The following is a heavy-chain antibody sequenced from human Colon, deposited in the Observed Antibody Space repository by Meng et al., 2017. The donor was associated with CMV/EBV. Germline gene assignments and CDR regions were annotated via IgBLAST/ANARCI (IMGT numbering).Heavy chain of an antibody. Sequence: GESLKISCAASGFIFSSYWMHWIRQSPEKGLVWVARIKSDGSMTGYADSVQGRFTISRDNAKNTLFLQMTSLRAEDTAVYYCVRGPKYHLDSSEYAESWGQGTVVTVSS. CDR2: IKSDGSMT. V-gene: IGHV3-74*01. CDR3: VRGPKYHLDSSEYAES. CDR1: GFIFSSYW. D-gene: IGHD3-22*01. J-gene: IGHJ5*02.